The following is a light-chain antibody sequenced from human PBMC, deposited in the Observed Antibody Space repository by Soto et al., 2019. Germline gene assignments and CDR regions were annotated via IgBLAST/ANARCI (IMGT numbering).Light chain of an antibody. CDR1: SSDLGAYNR. Sequence: QSALTQPASVSGSPGQSITISCTGTSSDLGAYNRVSWSQHHPGKAPKLLIYDVGSRPSGVSNRFSGSRSGNTASLTISGLQAEDEAHYYCSSYTTSNPYGFGAGTKVNV. J-gene: IGLJ1*01. CDR3: SSYTTSNPYG. CDR2: DVG. V-gene: IGLV2-14*01.